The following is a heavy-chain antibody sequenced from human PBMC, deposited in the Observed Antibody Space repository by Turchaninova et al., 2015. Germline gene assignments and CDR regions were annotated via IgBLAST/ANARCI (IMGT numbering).Heavy chain of an antibody. CDR1: GLSGSSHY. D-gene: IGHD3-10*01. J-gene: IGHJ5*02. CDR2: IYSGGST. CDR3: ARNLRYYYGSGRYQPAYFDP. V-gene: IGHV3-53*02. Sequence: EVQLVETGGGLIQPGGSLRLSCAASGLSGSSHYMGWVRQGHGEGRGWGSIIYSGGSTNDPKSAKGPLNTSRDNSMNTLYRQINSLRAEDTAVYYCARNLRYYYGSGRYQPAYFDPWGQGTPVTVSS.